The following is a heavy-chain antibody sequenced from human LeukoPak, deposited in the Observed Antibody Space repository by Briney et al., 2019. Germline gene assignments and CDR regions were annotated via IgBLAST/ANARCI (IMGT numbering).Heavy chain of an antibody. Sequence: SETLSLTCTVSGGSISSGGYYWSWIRQHPGKGLEWIGYIYYSGSTYYNPSLKSRVTISVDTSKNQFSLKLSSVTAADTAVYYCARSAYCSGGSCYFDYWGQGTLVTVSS. V-gene: IGHV4-31*03. J-gene: IGHJ4*02. CDR2: IYYSGST. D-gene: IGHD2-15*01. CDR3: ARSAYCSGGSCYFDY. CDR1: GGSISSGGYY.